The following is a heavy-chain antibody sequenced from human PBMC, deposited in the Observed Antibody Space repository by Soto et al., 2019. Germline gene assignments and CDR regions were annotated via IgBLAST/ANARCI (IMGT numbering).Heavy chain of an antibody. CDR2: ISATGGST. CDR1: GFTFSSYT. J-gene: IGHJ5*02. Sequence: PGGSLRLSCAASGFTFSSYTMSWVRQAPGKGLEWVSGISATGGSTYYADSVKGRFTFSRDNSKNTPYLQMNSLRAEDTAVYYCAKGFIRDCGGDCTVDTWGQGTLVTVSS. V-gene: IGHV3-23*01. CDR3: AKGFIRDCGGDCTVDT. D-gene: IGHD2-21*02.